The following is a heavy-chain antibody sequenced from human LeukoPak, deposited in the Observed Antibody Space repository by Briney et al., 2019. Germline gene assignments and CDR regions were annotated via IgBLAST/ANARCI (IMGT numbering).Heavy chain of an antibody. CDR1: GGTFSSYA. Sequence: GSSVKVSCKASGGTFSSYAISWVRQAPGQGLEWMGGIIPIFGTANYAQKFQGRVTITADESTSTAYMELRSLRSDDTAVYYCAGEGAFVVAPDYWGQGTLVAVSS. J-gene: IGHJ4*02. V-gene: IGHV1-69*01. CDR3: AGEGAFVVAPDY. CDR2: IIPIFGTA. D-gene: IGHD2-21*01.